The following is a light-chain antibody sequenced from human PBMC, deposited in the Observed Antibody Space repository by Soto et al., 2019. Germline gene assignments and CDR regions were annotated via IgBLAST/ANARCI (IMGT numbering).Light chain of an antibody. CDR1: SGSVSTSYY. Sequence: QTVVTQEPSFSVSPGRTVTLTCGLSSGSVSTSYYPSWYQQTPGQAPRTLIYNTNTRSSGVPDRFSGSILGNKAALTITGVQSDVESDYICVLYMGSGTCVFGGGTKLTVL. V-gene: IGLV8-61*01. J-gene: IGLJ3*02. CDR2: NTN. CDR3: VLYMGSGTCV.